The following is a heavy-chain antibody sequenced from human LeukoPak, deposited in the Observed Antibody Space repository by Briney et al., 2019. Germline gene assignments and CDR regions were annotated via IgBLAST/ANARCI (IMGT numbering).Heavy chain of an antibody. J-gene: IGHJ6*02. CDR3: TRVYCSGSYYYYYGVDV. CDR1: GFTFGDYA. Sequence: GGSLRLSCTASGFTFGDYAMSWVHQAPGKGLEWVGFIRSKAYGGTTEYAASVKGRFTISRDDSKSIAYLQMNSLKTEHTAVYYCTRVYCSGSYYYYYGVDVWGQGTTVTVSS. D-gene: IGHD3-10*01. CDR2: IRSKAYGGTT. V-gene: IGHV3-49*04.